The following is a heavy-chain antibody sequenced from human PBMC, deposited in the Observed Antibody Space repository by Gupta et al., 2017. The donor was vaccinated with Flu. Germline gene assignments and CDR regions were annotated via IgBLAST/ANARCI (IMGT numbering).Heavy chain of an antibody. CDR1: GFTLSTYS. J-gene: IGHJ4*02. CDR2: IRSSSSFI. D-gene: IGHD6-6*01. V-gene: IGHV3-21*01. Sequence: SGFTLSTYSMNWVRQAPGKGLEWVSSIRSSSSFIYYADSVRGRFTISRDNAKNSLYLQMNSLRAEDTAVYYCARVNVGTEYLAFDYWGQGTLVTVSS. CDR3: ARVNVGTEYLAFDY.